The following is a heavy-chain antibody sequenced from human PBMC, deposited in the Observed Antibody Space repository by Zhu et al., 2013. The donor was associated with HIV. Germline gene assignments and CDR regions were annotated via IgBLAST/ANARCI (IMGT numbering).Heavy chain of an antibody. D-gene: IGHD3-10*01. V-gene: IGHV4-61*01. Sequence: QVQLQESGPGLVKPSETLSLTCTVSGGSVSSGSYYWSWIRQPPGKGLEWIGYIYYSGSTNYNPSLKSRVTISVDTSKNQFSLKLSSVTAADTAVYYCASTTTDVFGELLPYYFDYWGQGTLVTVSS. J-gene: IGHJ4*02. CDR1: GGSVSSGSYY. CDR2: IYYSGST. CDR3: ASTTTDVFGELLPYYFDY.